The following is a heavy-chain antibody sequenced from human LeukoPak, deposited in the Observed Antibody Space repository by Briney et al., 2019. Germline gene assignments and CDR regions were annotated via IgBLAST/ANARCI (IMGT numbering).Heavy chain of an antibody. Sequence: GGSLRLSCAASGFTFSTYTMYWVRHPPGKRLEWVSIIGSSGGGIHYADSVKGRFTISRDNSKNALYLQMNSLGVEDTAVYYCAIDPNWGTHSWGQGVLVTVSS. CDR2: IGSSGGGI. D-gene: IGHD7-27*01. CDR1: GFTFSTYT. V-gene: IGHV3-23*01. CDR3: AIDPNWGTHS. J-gene: IGHJ4*02.